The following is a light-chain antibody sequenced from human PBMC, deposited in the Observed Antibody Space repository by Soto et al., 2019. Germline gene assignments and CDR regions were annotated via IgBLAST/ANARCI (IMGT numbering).Light chain of an antibody. CDR1: QRVERHL. J-gene: IGKJ4*01. Sequence: EIGLTPAPGPLSLSPGERATLSCRASQRVERHLFALYQQKPCQAPRLLIYDASIRATGIPDRFSGSGSATDFTLTISRLEPEDFAVYYCQQYAWSPLTFGGGTKVEIK. V-gene: IGKV3-20*01. CDR3: QQYAWSPLT. CDR2: DAS.